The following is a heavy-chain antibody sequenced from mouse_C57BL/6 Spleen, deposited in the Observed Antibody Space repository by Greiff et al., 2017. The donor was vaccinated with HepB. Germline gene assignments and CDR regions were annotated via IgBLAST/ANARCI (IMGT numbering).Heavy chain of an antibody. V-gene: IGHV1-72*01. CDR3: ARSEGTTVYYYAMDY. Sequence: QVQLKQPGAELVKPGASVKLSCKASGYTFTSYWMHWVKQRPGRGLEWIGRIDPNSGGTKYNEKFKSKATLTVDKTSSTAYMQLSSLTSEDSAVYYCARSEGTTVYYYAMDYWGQGTSVTVSS. D-gene: IGHD1-1*01. CDR2: IDPNSGGT. CDR1: GYTFTSYW. J-gene: IGHJ4*01.